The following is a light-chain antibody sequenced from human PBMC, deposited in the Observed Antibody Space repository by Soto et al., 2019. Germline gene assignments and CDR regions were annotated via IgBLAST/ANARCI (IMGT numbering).Light chain of an antibody. CDR2: EKN. CDR1: SSNIGAGYE. V-gene: IGLV1-40*01. CDR3: QSYDSSLSGYV. Sequence: QSVLTQPPSVSEAPGQRVTISCTGSSSNIGAGYEAHWYQQVPGTAPKLLIYEKNNRSSGVPVRFSGSKSGTSASLAITGLQAEDEAEYYCQSYDSSLSGYVFGTGTKVTVL. J-gene: IGLJ1*01.